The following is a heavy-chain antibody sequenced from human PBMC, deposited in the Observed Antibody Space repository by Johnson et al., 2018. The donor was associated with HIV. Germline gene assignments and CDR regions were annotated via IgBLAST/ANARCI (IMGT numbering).Heavy chain of an antibody. Sequence: EVRLVESGGGLVKPGGSLRLSCAASGSTFRNAWMSWVRQAPGKGLECVGRIKSKNDGGTTDYAAPVKGRFTISRDDSKNTLYLQMTSLKTEDTAVYYCNTHKEYQQFWGSSGWYESGAFDIWGQGTMVTVSS. D-gene: IGHD6-19*01. J-gene: IGHJ3*02. CDR2: IKSKNDGGTT. CDR1: GSTFRNAW. CDR3: NTHKEYQQFWGSSGWYESGAFDI. V-gene: IGHV3-15*01.